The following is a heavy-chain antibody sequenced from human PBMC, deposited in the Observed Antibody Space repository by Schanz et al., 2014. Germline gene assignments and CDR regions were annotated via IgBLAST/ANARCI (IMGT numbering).Heavy chain of an antibody. CDR3: ARDTSYGMDV. V-gene: IGHV3-48*01. CDR1: GFTFSSYG. J-gene: IGHJ6*02. Sequence: VQLVESGGGVVQFGRSLRLSCVASGFTFSSYGMNWVRQVPGKGLEWLSYIATSSSTRHYADSVKGRVTISRDNAKNSVSLQMRRLRVEDTAVYYCARDTSYGMDVWGQGTTVAVSS. CDR2: IATSSSTR.